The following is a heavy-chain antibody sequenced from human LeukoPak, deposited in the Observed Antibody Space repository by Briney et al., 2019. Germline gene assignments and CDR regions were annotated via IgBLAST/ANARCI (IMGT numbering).Heavy chain of an antibody. CDR3: AKGEWLVQAFDY. CDR1: GFTFISYS. CDR2: ISSSSSYI. V-gene: IGHV3-21*04. J-gene: IGHJ4*02. Sequence: GGSLRLSCAASGFTFISYSMNWVRQAPGKGLEWVSSISSSSSYIYYADSVKGRFIISRDNAKNSLYLQMNSLRAEDTAVYYCAKGEWLVQAFDYWGQGTLVTVSS. D-gene: IGHD6-19*01.